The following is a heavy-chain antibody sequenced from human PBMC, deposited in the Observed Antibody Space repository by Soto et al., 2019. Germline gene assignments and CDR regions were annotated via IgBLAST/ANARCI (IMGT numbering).Heavy chain of an antibody. CDR3: ARDTWLDS. Sequence: QLQLQESGPGLVKPSETLSLTCTVSGGSISSSSYYWGWIRQPPGKGLEWIGSIYYSGNTYYNPSLKSRVTISVDTSKNQFSLKLISVTAADTAVYYCARDTWLDSWGQGTLVTVSS. CDR2: IYYSGNT. V-gene: IGHV4-39*02. CDR1: GGSISSSSYY. J-gene: IGHJ5*01.